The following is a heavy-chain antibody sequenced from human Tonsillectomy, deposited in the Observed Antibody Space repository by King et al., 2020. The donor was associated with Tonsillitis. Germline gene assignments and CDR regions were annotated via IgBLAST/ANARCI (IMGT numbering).Heavy chain of an antibody. CDR1: GYSFISYW. CDR2: IYPGDSDT. D-gene: IGHD6-13*01. CDR3: ARLQGGSSWYRYYFDQ. J-gene: IGHJ4*02. Sequence: EVQLVQSGAEVKKPGESLKISCKGSGYSFISYWIGWVRQMPGKGLEWMGIIYPGDSDTIYSPSFQGQVTISADKSISTAYLEWSSLKATHTAMYYCARLQGGSSWYRYYFDQWGQGTLVTVSS. V-gene: IGHV5-51*03.